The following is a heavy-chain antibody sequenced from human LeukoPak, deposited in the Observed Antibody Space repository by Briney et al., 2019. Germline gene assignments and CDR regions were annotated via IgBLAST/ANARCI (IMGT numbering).Heavy chain of an antibody. CDR2: INPNSGGT. V-gene: IGHV1-2*02. CDR1: GYTFTGYY. Sequence: ASVKVSCKASGYTFTGYYMHWVRQAPGQGLEWMGCINPNSGGTNYAQKFQGRVTMTRDTSISTAYMELSRLRSDDTAVYYCARDRGGTWYFDYWGQGTLVTVSS. J-gene: IGHJ4*02. CDR3: ARDRGGTWYFDY. D-gene: IGHD2-15*01.